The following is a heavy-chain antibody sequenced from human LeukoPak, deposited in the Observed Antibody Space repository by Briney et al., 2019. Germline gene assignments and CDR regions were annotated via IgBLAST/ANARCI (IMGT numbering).Heavy chain of an antibody. CDR1: GCAFTSYY. V-gene: IGHV1-69*04. CDR2: IIPILGIA. J-gene: IGHJ6*02. CDR3: AREGPQYYYDSSGFYGMDV. Sequence: SXKVSCKASGCAFTSYYIHWLRQAPGQXREWMGKIIPILGIANYAQKFQGRVTITADKSTTTAYMELSSLRSEDTAVYYCAREGPQYYYDSSGFYGMDVWGQGTTVTVSS. D-gene: IGHD3-22*01.